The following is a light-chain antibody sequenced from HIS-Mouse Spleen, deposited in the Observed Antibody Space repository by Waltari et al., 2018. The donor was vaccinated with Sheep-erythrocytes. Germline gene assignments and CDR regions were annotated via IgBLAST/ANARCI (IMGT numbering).Light chain of an antibody. Sequence: QPPSASGSPGQSVTISCTGTSSDVGGYNYVSWYQQHPGKAPKLMIYEVSKRPSGVPDRFSGSKSGNTASLTVSGLQAMDEADYYCQAWDSSTAVFGGGTKLTVL. J-gene: IGLJ2*01. V-gene: IGLV2-8*01. CDR3: QAWDSSTAV. CDR1: SSDVGGYNY. CDR2: EVS.